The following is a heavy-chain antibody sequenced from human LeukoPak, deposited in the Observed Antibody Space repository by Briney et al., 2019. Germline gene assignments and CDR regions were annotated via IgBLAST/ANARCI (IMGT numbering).Heavy chain of an antibody. CDR1: GFTFSSYW. Sequence: AGGSLRLPCAASGFTFSSYWMHWVRQTPGKGLVCVSRINSAGSSTDYADSVKGRFTISRDNAKNTLYLQMNSLRAEDMAVYYCVRGSNDWIGMDVWGQGTTVTVSS. D-gene: IGHD3-9*01. V-gene: IGHV3-74*01. J-gene: IGHJ6*02. CDR2: INSAGSST. CDR3: VRGSNDWIGMDV.